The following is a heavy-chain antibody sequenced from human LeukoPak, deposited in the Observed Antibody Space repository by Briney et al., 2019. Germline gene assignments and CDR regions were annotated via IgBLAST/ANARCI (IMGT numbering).Heavy chain of an antibody. CDR2: INPNSGNT. CDR1: GYTFTGYY. CDR3: ARVLTIFGVAPRDRGWFDP. V-gene: IGHV1-2*06. Sequence: GASVKVSCKASGYTFTGYYMHWVRQAPGQGLEWMGRINPNSGNTNYAQKLQGRVTMTTDTSTSTAYMELRSLRSDDTAVYYCARVLTIFGVAPRDRGWFDPWGQGTLVTVSS. J-gene: IGHJ5*02. D-gene: IGHD3-3*01.